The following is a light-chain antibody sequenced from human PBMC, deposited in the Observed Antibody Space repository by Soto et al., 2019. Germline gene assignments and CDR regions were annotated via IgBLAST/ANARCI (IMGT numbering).Light chain of an antibody. CDR1: SSDVGAYDY. Sequence: QSVLTQPASVSGSPGQSITISCTGTSSDVGAYDYVSWYQQNPGKAPKLIISEVSDRPSGVSNRFSGSKSGNTASLTISGRQAEDEADYFCSSYTTTSTLWVFGGGTQLTVL. CDR2: EVS. V-gene: IGLV2-14*01. CDR3: SSYTTTSTLWV. J-gene: IGLJ3*02.